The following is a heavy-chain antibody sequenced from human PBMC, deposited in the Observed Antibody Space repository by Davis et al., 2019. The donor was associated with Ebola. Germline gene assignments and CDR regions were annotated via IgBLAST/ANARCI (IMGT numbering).Heavy chain of an antibody. CDR2: MYSGGTT. Sequence: GGSLRLSCAASGFSVSTKYMNWVRQAPGNGLQWVSIMYSGGTTYYADSVKGRFTISRDSSKNTVYLQMNNLRAEDTAVYYCARGDFYYGVDVWGQGTTVTVSS. CDR1: GFSVSTKY. V-gene: IGHV3-53*01. CDR3: ARGDFYYGVDV. J-gene: IGHJ6*02.